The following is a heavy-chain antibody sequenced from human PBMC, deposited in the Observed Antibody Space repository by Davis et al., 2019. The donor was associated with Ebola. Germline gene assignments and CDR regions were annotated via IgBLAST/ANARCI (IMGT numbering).Heavy chain of an antibody. V-gene: IGHV3-23*01. D-gene: IGHD3-16*01. J-gene: IGHJ4*02. CDR2: IWTSGGST. Sequence: GESLKISCAASGFTFSSYVMSWVRQAPGRGLEWVSGIWTSGGSTYYADSVKGRFTISRDNSKNTLYLQMNSLRAGDTAIYYCAKDGLAHGGWGQGTLVTVSS. CDR1: GFTFSSYV. CDR3: AKDGLAHGG.